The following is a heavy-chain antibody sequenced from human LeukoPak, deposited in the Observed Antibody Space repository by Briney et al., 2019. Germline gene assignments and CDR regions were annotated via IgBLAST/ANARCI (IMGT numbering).Heavy chain of an antibody. V-gene: IGHV3-48*03. CDR3: VRDPGITGTSY. J-gene: IGHJ4*02. CDR1: GFTFSSYE. Sequence: GGSLRLSCAASGFTFSSYEMNWVRQAPGKWLEWVSYISGSGSTRYYTDSVKGRFTISRDNAKNSLYLQMNSLRAEDTAVYYCVRDPGITGTSYWGQGTLVTVSS. CDR2: ISGSGSTR. D-gene: IGHD1-20*01.